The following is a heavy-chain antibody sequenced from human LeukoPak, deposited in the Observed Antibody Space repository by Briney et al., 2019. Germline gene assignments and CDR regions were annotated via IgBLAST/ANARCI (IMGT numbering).Heavy chain of an antibody. Sequence: PSETLSLTCTVSGGSVLNYYVSWIRQPPGKGLEWVGIIYYTGTSNSNPSLGRRVSMSVDSSKNQFSLQLKSVTAADTAVYFCARDQKFSYFEPWGQGTLVTVSS. V-gene: IGHV4-59*02. CDR2: IYYTGTS. J-gene: IGHJ5*02. CDR3: ARDQKFSYFEP. D-gene: IGHD1-26*01. CDR1: GGSVLNYY.